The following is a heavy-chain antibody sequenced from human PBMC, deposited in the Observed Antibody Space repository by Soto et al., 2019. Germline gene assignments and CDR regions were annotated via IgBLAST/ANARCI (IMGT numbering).Heavy chain of an antibody. D-gene: IGHD3-22*01. Sequence: PGGSLRLSCAASGFTFSSYAMHWVRQAPGKGLEWVAVIAYDGSNKYYADSVKGRFTISRDNSKNTLYLQMNSLRAEDTAVYYCARSQLIRSSGYYYYWGQGTLVTVSS. CDR2: IAYDGSNK. V-gene: IGHV3-30-3*01. CDR1: GFTFSSYA. J-gene: IGHJ4*02. CDR3: ARSQLIRSSGYYYY.